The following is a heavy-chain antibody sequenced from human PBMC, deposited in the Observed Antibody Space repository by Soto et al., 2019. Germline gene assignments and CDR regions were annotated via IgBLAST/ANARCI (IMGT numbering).Heavy chain of an antibody. J-gene: IGHJ4*02. D-gene: IGHD6-19*01. CDR2: IWYDGSNK. CDR1: GFTFSSYG. Sequence: QVQLVESGGGVVQPGRSLRLSCAASGFTFSSYGMHWVRQAPGKGLEWVAVIWYDGSNKYYADSVKGRFTISRDNSKNTLYLQMNSLRAEDTAVYYCARDGEQWGYYFAYWGQGTLVTVSS. CDR3: ARDGEQWGYYFAY. V-gene: IGHV3-33*01.